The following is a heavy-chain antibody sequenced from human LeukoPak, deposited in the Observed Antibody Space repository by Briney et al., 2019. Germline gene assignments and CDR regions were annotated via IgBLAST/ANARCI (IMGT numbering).Heavy chain of an antibody. CDR3: ARDVNRYGTIDK. V-gene: IGHV4-31*03. Sequence: SQTLSLTCTVSGVSISSGGYYWSWIRQHPGKGLEWIGYIYNIGSTYYNPSLKSRVAISVDTSKNQFSLKVNSLTAADPAVYYCARDVNRYGTIDKWGQGTPVTVSS. J-gene: IGHJ4*02. CDR2: IYNIGST. D-gene: IGHD5-18*01. CDR1: GVSISSGGYY.